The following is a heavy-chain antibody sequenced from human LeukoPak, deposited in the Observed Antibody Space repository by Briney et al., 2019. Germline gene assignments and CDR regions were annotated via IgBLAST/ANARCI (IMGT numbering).Heavy chain of an antibody. D-gene: IGHD1-26*01. J-gene: IGHJ4*02. CDR1: GFTFSNHG. V-gene: IGHV3-30*02. CDR2: IRHDGSNQ. Sequence: PGGSLRLSCAASGFTFSNHGMLWVRQAPGKGLEWVAFIRHDGSNQYYADSVKGRFTISRDSSKNTLYLQMNSLRDEDTAVYYCAKEVGVTTRGSFAYWGQGTLVTVSS. CDR3: AKEVGVTTRGSFAY.